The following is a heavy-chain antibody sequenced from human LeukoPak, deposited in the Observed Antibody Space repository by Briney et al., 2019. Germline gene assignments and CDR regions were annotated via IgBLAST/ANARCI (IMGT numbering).Heavy chain of an antibody. CDR3: ATDRRGIAAAVDFDY. CDR2: FDPEDGET. J-gene: IGHJ4*02. Sequence: ASVKVSSKVSGYTLTELSMHWVRQAPGKGLEWMGGFDPEDGETIYAQKFQGRVTMTEDTSTDTAYMELSSLRSEDTAVYYCATDRRGIAAAVDFDYWGQGTLVTVSS. V-gene: IGHV1-24*01. CDR1: GYTLTELS. D-gene: IGHD6-13*01.